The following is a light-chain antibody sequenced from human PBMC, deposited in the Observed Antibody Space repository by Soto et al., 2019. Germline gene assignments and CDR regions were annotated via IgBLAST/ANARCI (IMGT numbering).Light chain of an antibody. Sequence: EIVLTQSPGTLSLSPGERVTLSCRASQSVSDNYLAWYQHKPGQAPRLLIYGASSRATGIPDRLSGSGSGTDFTLTISGLEPEDFAVYYCQQYGGSSYNFGPGTKLEIK. CDR2: GAS. J-gene: IGKJ2*01. CDR1: QSVSDNY. V-gene: IGKV3-20*01. CDR3: QQYGGSSYN.